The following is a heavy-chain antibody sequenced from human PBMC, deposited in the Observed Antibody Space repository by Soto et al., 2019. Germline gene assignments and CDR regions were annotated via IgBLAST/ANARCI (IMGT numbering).Heavy chain of an antibody. V-gene: IGHV3-48*01. J-gene: IGHJ5*02. CDR3: ARHYRGYCSGGSGRWFDP. Sequence: PGGSLRFSCAASGFTFVDYSMNWVRQAPGKGLEWISYISTSTTTIYYADSVKGRFTISVDTSKNQFSLKLSSVTAADTAVYYCARHYRGYCSGGSGRWFDPWGQGTLVTVSS. CDR2: ISTSTTTI. D-gene: IGHD2-15*01. CDR1: GFTFVDYS.